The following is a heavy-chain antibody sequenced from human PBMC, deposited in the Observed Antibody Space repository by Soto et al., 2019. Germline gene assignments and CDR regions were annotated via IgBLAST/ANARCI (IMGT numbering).Heavy chain of an antibody. Sequence: QLQLQESGPGLVKPSETLSLTCTVSGGSISSTNYYWGWIRQPPGKGLEWIGSMYYSGRTYYNPSLKSRVTISVDTSNNQFFLKLSSVTAADTAIYYCARDMGYWGQGILVTVSS. V-gene: IGHV4-39*02. J-gene: IGHJ4*02. CDR1: GGSISSTNYY. CDR3: ARDMGY. CDR2: MYYSGRT.